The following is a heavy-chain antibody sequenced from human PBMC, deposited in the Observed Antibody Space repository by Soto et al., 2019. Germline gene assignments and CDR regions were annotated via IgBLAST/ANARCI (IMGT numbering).Heavy chain of an antibody. CDR3: ARHIQQHYDYYYGMDV. J-gene: IGHJ6*02. D-gene: IGHD6-13*01. CDR1: GGSISSSSYY. V-gene: IGHV4-39*01. CDR2: IYYSGST. Sequence: ASETLSLTCTVSGGSISSSSYYWGWIRQPPGKGLEWIGSIYYSGSTYYNPSLKSRVTISVDTSKNQLSLKLSSVTAADTAVYYCARHIQQHYDYYYGMDVWRQGTTVTVSS.